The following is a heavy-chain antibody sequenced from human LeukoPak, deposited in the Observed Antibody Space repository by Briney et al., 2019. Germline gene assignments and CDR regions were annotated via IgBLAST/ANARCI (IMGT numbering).Heavy chain of an antibody. D-gene: IGHD3-10*01. CDR2: IYHSGST. CDR1: GGSISSGGYY. CDR3: ARDFKIGYGSGSHYAFDI. Sequence: SETLSLTCTVSGGSISSGGYYWSWIRQPPGKGLEWIGYIYHSGSTYYNPSLKSRVTISVDRSKNQFSLKLSSVTAADTAVYYCARDFKIGYGSGSHYAFDIWGQGTMVTVSS. V-gene: IGHV4-30-2*01. J-gene: IGHJ3*02.